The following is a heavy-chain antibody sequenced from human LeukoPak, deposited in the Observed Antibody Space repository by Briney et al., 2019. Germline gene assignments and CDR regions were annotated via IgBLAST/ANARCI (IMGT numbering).Heavy chain of an antibody. Sequence: GGSLRLSCAVSGFSFSSYNMNWVRQAPGKGLEWVSSISSSSSYIYYADSVKGRFTISRDNAKNSLYLQMNSLRPEDTAVYYCVKGADTYSYGHACDYWGQGTLVTVSS. V-gene: IGHV3-21*01. CDR1: GFSFSSYN. CDR3: VKGADTYSYGHACDY. D-gene: IGHD5-18*01. J-gene: IGHJ4*02. CDR2: ISSSSSYI.